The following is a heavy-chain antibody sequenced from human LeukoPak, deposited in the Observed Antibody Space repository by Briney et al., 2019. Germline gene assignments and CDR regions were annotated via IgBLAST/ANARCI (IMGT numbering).Heavy chain of an antibody. CDR3: ARPASGSYNGAIDY. D-gene: IGHD1-26*01. CDR1: GYSFTNYW. Sequence: GESLKISCKGSGYSFTNYWINWVRHMPGKGLEWMGRIDPSDSYPSYSPSFQGHVIISADKSISTAYLQWNSLKASDTAMYYCARPASGSYNGAIDYWGQGTLVTVSS. J-gene: IGHJ4*02. V-gene: IGHV5-10-1*01. CDR2: IDPSDSYP.